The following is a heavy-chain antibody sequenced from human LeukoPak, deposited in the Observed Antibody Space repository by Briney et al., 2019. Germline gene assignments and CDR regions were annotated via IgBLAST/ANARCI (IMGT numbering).Heavy chain of an antibody. D-gene: IGHD6-19*01. J-gene: IGHJ5*02. V-gene: IGHV4-4*07. CDR2: IYTSGST. CDR3: ARQEWLGNPNNWFDP. Sequence: PSQTLSLTCTVSGGSISSYYWSWIRQPAGKGLEWIGRIYTSGSTNYNPSLKSRVTMSVDTSKNQFSLKLSSVTAADTAVYYCARQEWLGNPNNWFDPWGQGTLVTVSS. CDR1: GGSISSYY.